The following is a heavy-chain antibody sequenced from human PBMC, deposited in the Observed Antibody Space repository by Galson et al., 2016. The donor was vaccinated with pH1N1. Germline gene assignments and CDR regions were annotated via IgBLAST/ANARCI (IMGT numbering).Heavy chain of an antibody. J-gene: IGHJ4*02. CDR1: GGSLSTYP. Sequence: SVKVSCKASGGSLSTYPISWVRQAPGLGLEWMGRSVPVFGSAKYSPRFQGRVAISRDESASTVYMELTSLTAEDTGIYYCAKDRTVDYGQSPPFFESWGQGTLVSDSS. D-gene: IGHD3-16*01. CDR2: SVPVFGSA. CDR3: AKDRTVDYGQSPPFFES. V-gene: IGHV1-69*05.